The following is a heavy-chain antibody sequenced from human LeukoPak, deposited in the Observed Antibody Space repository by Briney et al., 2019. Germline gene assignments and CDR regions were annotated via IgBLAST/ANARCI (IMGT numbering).Heavy chain of an antibody. V-gene: IGHV3-23*01. J-gene: IGHJ4*02. Sequence: GGSLRLSCAASGFTFSSYAMSWVRQAPGKGLEWVSSISGSGGSTYYADSVKGRFTISRDNSKNTLYLQMNSLRAEDAALYYCAKHQHRGYKTGNFDYWGQGTLVTVSS. CDR3: AKHQHRGYKTGNFDY. CDR2: ISGSGGST. CDR1: GFTFSSYA. D-gene: IGHD5-18*01.